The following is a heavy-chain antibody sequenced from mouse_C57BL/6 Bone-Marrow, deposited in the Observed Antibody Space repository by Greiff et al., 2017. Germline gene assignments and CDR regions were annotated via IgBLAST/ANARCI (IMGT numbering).Heavy chain of an antibody. V-gene: IGHV1-55*01. CDR2: IYPGSGST. J-gene: IGHJ3*01. Sequence: QVQLQQPGAELVKPGASVKMSCKASGYTFTSYWITWVKQRPGQGLEWIGDIYPGSGSTNYNEKFKSKATLTVDTSSSTAYMQLSSLTSEDSAVYYCARWGALVRGGPECAYWGQGTLVTVSA. CDR1: GYTFTSYW. CDR3: ARWGALVRGGPECAY. D-gene: IGHD1-1*01.